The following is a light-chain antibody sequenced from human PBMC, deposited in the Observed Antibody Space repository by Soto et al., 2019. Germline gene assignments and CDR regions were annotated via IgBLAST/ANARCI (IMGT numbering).Light chain of an antibody. CDR3: PQYKSYPFS. Sequence: DIQMTQSPSTLSASVGDRVTITCRASQSMSSWLAWYQQKPGKAPKLLIYDASSLESGVPSRFSGSGSGKEFTLTISSLQPDDCATYFCPQYKSYPFSCGPGPKVDIK. CDR1: QSMSSW. V-gene: IGKV1-5*01. J-gene: IGKJ3*01. CDR2: DAS.